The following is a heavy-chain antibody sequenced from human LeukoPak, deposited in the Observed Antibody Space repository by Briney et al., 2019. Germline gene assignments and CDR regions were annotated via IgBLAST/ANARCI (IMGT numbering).Heavy chain of an antibody. V-gene: IGHV3-33*06. CDR1: GFTFSSYG. J-gene: IGHJ4*02. CDR3: ANDLYSSWLDY. D-gene: IGHD6-13*01. Sequence: PGGSLRLSCAASGFTFSSYGMHWVRQAPGKGLEWVAVIWYDGSNKYYADSVKGRFTISRDNSKNTLYLQMNSLRAEDTAVYYCANDLYSSWLDYWGQGTLVTVSS. CDR2: IWYDGSNK.